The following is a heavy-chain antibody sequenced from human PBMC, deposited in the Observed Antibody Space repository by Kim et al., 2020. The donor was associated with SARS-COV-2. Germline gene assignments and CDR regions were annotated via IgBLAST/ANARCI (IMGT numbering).Heavy chain of an antibody. CDR3: ARVLEVLSFQDRRYYFDY. CDR1: GYRFTSYW. CDR2: IYPGDSDT. D-gene: IGHD3-3*02. J-gene: IGHJ4*02. Sequence: GESLKISCKGSGYRFTSYWIGWVRQMPGKGLEWMGIIYPGDSDTRYSPSFQGQVTISADKSISTAYLQWSSLKASDTAMYYCARVLEVLSFQDRRYYFDYWGQGTLVTVSS. V-gene: IGHV5-51*01.